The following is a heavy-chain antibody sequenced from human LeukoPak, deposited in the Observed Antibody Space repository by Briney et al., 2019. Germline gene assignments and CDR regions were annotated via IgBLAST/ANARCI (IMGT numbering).Heavy chain of an antibody. CDR2: IVVGSGNT. CDR1: GFTFTSSA. CDR3: AAGFGYYDILTGPFDY. D-gene: IGHD3-9*01. V-gene: IGHV1-58*02. J-gene: IGHJ4*02. Sequence: SVKVSCKASGFTFTSSAMQWVRQARGQRLEWIGWIVVGSGNTSYAQKFQERVTVTRDMSTSTAYMELSSLRSEDTAVYYCAAGFGYYDILTGPFDYWGQGTLVTVSS.